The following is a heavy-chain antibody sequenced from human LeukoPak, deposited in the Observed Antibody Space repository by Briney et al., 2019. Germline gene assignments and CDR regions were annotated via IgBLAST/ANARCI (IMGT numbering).Heavy chain of an antibody. Sequence: AGSLRLSCAASGFTFSSYAMSWVRQAPGKGLEWVSTISGSGDATYYADSVKGRFTIARDNSKNTLYLQMNSLRAEDTAVYYCAKTGAYYDISPSPRFDPWGQGTLVSVSS. CDR2: ISGSGDAT. V-gene: IGHV3-23*01. CDR3: AKTGAYYDISPSPRFDP. CDR1: GFTFSSYA. J-gene: IGHJ5*02. D-gene: IGHD3-9*01.